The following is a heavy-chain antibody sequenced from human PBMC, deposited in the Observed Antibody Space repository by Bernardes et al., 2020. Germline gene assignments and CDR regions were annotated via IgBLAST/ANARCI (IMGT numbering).Heavy chain of an antibody. CDR2: ISYDGSNK. CDR1: GFTFSSYA. J-gene: IGHJ6*02. V-gene: IGHV3-30-3*01. Sequence: GGSLRLSCAASGFTFSSYAMHWVRQAPGKGLEWVAVISYDGSNKYYADSVKGRFTISRDNSKNTLYLQMNSLRAEDTAVYYCARGGNSLGELGYCSGGSCNWGDYYYGMDVWGQGTTVTVSS. CDR3: ARGGNSLGELGYCSGGSCNWGDYYYGMDV. D-gene: IGHD2-15*01.